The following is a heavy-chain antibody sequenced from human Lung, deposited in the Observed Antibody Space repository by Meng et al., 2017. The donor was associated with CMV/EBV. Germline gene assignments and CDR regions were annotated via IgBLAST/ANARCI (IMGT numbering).Heavy chain of an antibody. CDR2: IKQDGSEK. J-gene: IGHJ4*02. CDR3: ARVDFWTDQYYFDY. Sequence: GGSLRLXXAASGFTFSRYWMSWVRQAPGKGLEWVANIKQDGSEKYYVDSVKGRFTISRDNAKNSLYLQMNSLRAEDTAVYYCARVDFWTDQYYFDYWGQGTLVTVSS. V-gene: IGHV3-7*01. D-gene: IGHD3/OR15-3a*01. CDR1: GFTFSRYW.